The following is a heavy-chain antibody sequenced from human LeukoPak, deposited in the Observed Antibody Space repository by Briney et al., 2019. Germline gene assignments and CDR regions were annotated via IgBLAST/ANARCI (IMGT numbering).Heavy chain of an antibody. Sequence: PGGPLRLSCAASGFTFSSYWMSWVRQAPGKGLEWVASLNQDAGEKHYVDSVKGRFTISRDNAQNSLYLQMNSLRAEDTAVYYCARSSGWYPFPDYWGQGTLVTVSS. CDR3: ARSSGWYPFPDY. V-gene: IGHV3-7*01. J-gene: IGHJ4*02. CDR1: GFTFSSYW. D-gene: IGHD6-19*01. CDR2: LNQDAGEK.